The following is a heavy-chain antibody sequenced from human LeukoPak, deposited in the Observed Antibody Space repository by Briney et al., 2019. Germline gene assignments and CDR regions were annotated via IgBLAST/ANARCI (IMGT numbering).Heavy chain of an antibody. D-gene: IGHD6-6*01. Sequence: ASVKVSCKASGYSFTGYYMHWVLHAPGQGLEGMVWINPNSGGTNYAQKFQGRVTMTRDTSISTAYMELSRLRSDDTAVYYWARVAQCIEARTTPLREFDYWGQGTLVTVSS. CDR1: GYSFTGYY. J-gene: IGHJ4*02. CDR2: INPNSGGT. V-gene: IGHV1-2*02. CDR3: ARVAQCIEARTTPLREFDY.